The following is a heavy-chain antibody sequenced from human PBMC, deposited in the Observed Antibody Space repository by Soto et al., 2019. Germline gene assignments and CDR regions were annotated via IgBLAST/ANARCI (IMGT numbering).Heavy chain of an antibody. Sequence: QVQLVESGGGVVQPGRSLRLSCVSSGFDFSGYGMHWVRQAPGKGLEWVALILYDGSKEFYADSVEGRFTISRDNSQDTLYLQMNSLRAEDTAVYYCAGGDYGDLGYFDHWGQGSLVTVSS. J-gene: IGHJ4*02. CDR3: AGGDYGDLGYFDH. V-gene: IGHV3-30*03. CDR2: ILYDGSKE. D-gene: IGHD4-17*01. CDR1: GFDFSGYG.